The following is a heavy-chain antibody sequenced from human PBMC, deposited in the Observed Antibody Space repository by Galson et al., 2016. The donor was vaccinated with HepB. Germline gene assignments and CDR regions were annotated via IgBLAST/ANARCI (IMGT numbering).Heavy chain of an antibody. CDR1: GFSFSHYG. CDR2: ISYDDGRNK. D-gene: IGHD3-22*01. Sequence: SLRLSCAASGFSFSHYGMHWVRQAPGKGLEWVAVISYDDGRNKYYADSVKGRFTISRDNSKNTVYLQMNSLRTEDTAVYYCARDDYDNNVYPLWGQGTLVTVSS. CDR3: ARDDYDNNVYPL. J-gene: IGHJ4*02. V-gene: IGHV3-30*03.